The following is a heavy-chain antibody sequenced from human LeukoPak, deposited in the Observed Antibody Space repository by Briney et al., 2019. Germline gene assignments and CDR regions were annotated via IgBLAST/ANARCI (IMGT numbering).Heavy chain of an antibody. Sequence: SETLSLTCTVSGGSISSYYWSWIRQPPGKGLEWIGYIYYSGSTNYNPSLKSRVTISVDTSKNQFSLKLSSVTAADTALYYCARDPRWLTPDCTSTSCYENYFDPWGQGILVTVSS. CDR3: ARDPRWLTPDCTSTSCYENYFDP. J-gene: IGHJ5*02. CDR2: IYYSGST. CDR1: GGSISSYY. V-gene: IGHV4-59*12. D-gene: IGHD2-2*01.